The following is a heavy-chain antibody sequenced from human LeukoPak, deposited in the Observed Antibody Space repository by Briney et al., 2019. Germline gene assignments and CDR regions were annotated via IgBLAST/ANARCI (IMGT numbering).Heavy chain of an antibody. V-gene: IGHV1-58*02. Sequence: ASVKVSCKASGFTFTSSAMQWVRQARGQRLEWIGWIVVGSGNTNYAQKFQERVTITRDMSTSTAYMELSSLRSEDTAVYYCAASPLGSSTRVHYYYYYGMDVWGQGTTVTVSS. CDR1: GFTFTSSA. D-gene: IGHD2-2*01. J-gene: IGHJ6*02. CDR3: AASPLGSSTRVHYYYYYGMDV. CDR2: IVVGSGNT.